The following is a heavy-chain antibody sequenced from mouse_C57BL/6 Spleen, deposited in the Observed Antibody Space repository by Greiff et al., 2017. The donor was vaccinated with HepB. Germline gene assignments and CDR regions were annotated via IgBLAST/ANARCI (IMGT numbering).Heavy chain of an antibody. V-gene: IGHV5-4*01. J-gene: IGHJ3*01. CDR3: ARGGYDYDSFAY. CDR2: ISDGGSYT. CDR1: GFTFSSYA. D-gene: IGHD2-4*01. Sequence: EVHLVESGGGLVKPGGSLKLSCAASGFTFSSYAMSWVRQTPEKRLEWVATISDGGSYTYYPDNVKGRFTISRDNAKNNLYLQMSHLKSEDTAMYYCARGGYDYDSFAYWGQGTLVTVSA.